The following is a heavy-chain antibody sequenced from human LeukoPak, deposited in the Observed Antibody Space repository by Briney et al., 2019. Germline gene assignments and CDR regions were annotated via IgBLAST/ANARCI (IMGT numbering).Heavy chain of an antibody. D-gene: IGHD5-18*01. CDR2: IYYSGST. Sequence: SETLSLTCTVSGGSISSYYWSWIRQPPGKGLEWIGYIYYSGSTNYNPSLKSRVTISVDTSKNQFPLKLSSVTAADTAVYYCASGSPGYSYGLDYWGQGTLVTVSS. J-gene: IGHJ4*02. CDR3: ASGSPGYSYGLDY. V-gene: IGHV4-59*01. CDR1: GGSISSYY.